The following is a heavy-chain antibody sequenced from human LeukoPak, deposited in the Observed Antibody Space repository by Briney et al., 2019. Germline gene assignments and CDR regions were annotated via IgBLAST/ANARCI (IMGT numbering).Heavy chain of an antibody. V-gene: IGHV3-30*02. CDR2: IRYDGSNK. CDR1: GFTFSSYG. J-gene: IGHJ4*02. D-gene: IGHD1-26*01. Sequence: PGGSLRLSCAASGFTFSSYGMHWVRQAPGKGLEWVAFIRYDGSNKYYADSVKGRFTISRDNSKNTLYPQMNSLRAEDTAVYYCAKAVRVGATSLGDCWGQGTLVTVS. CDR3: AKAVRVGATSLGDC.